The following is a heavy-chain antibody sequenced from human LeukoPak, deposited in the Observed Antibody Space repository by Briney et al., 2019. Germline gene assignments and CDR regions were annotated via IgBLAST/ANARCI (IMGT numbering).Heavy chain of an antibody. V-gene: IGHV1-46*01. CDR1: GYTFTSYY. CDR3: ARERRGYIAVAGFFDY. D-gene: IGHD6-19*01. J-gene: IGHJ4*02. Sequence: ASVKVSCKASGYTFTSYYMHWVRQAPGQGLEWMGIINPSGGSTSYAQKFQGRVTMTRDMSTSTVYMELSSLRSEDTAVYYCARERRGYIAVAGFFDYWGQGTLVTVSS. CDR2: INPSGGST.